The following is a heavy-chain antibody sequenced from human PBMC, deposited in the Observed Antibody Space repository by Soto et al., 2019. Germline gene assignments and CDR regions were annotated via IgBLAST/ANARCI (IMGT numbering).Heavy chain of an antibody. V-gene: IGHV1-18*01. CDR2: ISTNSGNT. Sequence: ASAKVSCKTSGYTFSSYSINWVRQAPVQGLEWMAWISTNSGNTHYAERVQGRVTVTLDKSARTAFMEMWGLTSDNTAVYFCARDNGYYDFWGQGTLVNVSS. D-gene: IGHD2-8*01. CDR1: GYTFSSYS. CDR3: ARDNGYYDF. J-gene: IGHJ4*02.